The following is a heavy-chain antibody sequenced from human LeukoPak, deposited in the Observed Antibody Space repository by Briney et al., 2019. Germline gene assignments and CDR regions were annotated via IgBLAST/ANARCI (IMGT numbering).Heavy chain of an antibody. J-gene: IGHJ4*02. CDR3: ARVRHDSSSYYFDY. D-gene: IGHD6-6*01. CDR2: IYHSGST. V-gene: IGHV4-4*02. Sequence: GSLRLSCAASGFTFSSYGMHWVRQPPGKGLEWIGEIYHSGSTNYNPSLKSRVTISVDKSKNQFSLKLSSVTAADTAVYYCARVRHDSSSYYFDYWGQGTLVTVSS. CDR1: GFTFSSYG.